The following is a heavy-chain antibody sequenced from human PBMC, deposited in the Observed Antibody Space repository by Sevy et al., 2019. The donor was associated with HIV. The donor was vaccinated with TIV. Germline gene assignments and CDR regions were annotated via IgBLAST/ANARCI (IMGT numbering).Heavy chain of an antibody. CDR2: LIGGGSRT. Sequence: GGSLRLSCAASGFPFSNYAMSWIRQAPGKGLEWVSTLIGGGSRTYYADSVTGRFTISGDNSKNTLYLQMNSLRADDTCIYYCAKRRVQSGLSGGGANYGWDVCGHGTTVTVSS. CDR1: GFPFSNYA. D-gene: IGHD2-15*01. CDR3: AKRRVQSGLSGGGANYGWDV. V-gene: IGHV3-23*01. J-gene: IGHJ6*02.